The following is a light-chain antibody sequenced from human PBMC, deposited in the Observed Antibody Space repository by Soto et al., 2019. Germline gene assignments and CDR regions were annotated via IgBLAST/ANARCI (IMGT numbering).Light chain of an antibody. V-gene: IGKV3-11*01. CDR3: QQRSNWPLT. CDR1: QSVSSY. Sequence: EIVLTQSPATLSLSPGERATLSCRASQSVSSYLVWYQQKPGQAPRLLIYDASNRATGIPARFSGSGSGTDLTLTISGLEPQDFAVYYCQQRSNWPLTFGGVTKVQIK. J-gene: IGKJ4*01. CDR2: DAS.